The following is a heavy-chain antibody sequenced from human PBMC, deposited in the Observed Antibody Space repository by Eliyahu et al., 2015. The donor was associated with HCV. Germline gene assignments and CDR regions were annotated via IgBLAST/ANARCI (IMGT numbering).Heavy chain of an antibody. D-gene: IGHD3-9*01. Sequence: EVQLLESGGGLVQPGGSLRLSCAASGFTFNWHALNWVRQAPGKGLEWVSSINGNGADTYYADSVRGRFTISRDNSKNTVDLQINSLRVEDTAIYYCTEDPYGTRYFDNWGQGTPVTVSS. CDR1: GFTFNWHA. CDR2: INGNGADT. CDR3: TEDPYGTRYFDN. J-gene: IGHJ4*02. V-gene: IGHV3-23*01.